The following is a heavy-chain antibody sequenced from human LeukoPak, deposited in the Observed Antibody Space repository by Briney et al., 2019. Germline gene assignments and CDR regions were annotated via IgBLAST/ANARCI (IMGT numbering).Heavy chain of an antibody. V-gene: IGHV3-23*01. Sequence: GGSLRLSCAASGFAFNNYAMTWVRQAQGEGLEWVSNVNDHGDQTYYADFVKGRFTISRDNSTNALFLQMDSLTAEDTAVYYCAKTQWKVGATDYFDYWGKGILVTVSS. D-gene: IGHD1-26*01. CDR1: GFAFNNYA. J-gene: IGHJ4*02. CDR2: VNDHGDQT. CDR3: AKTQWKVGATDYFDY.